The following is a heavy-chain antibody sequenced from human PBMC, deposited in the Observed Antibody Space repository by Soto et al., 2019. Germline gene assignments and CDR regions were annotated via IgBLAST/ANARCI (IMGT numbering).Heavy chain of an antibody. J-gene: IGHJ4*02. V-gene: IGHV1-2*02. D-gene: IGHD6-19*01. CDR2: INPNSGGT. CDR1: GHSFSGFY. Sequence: AAVKVACKASGHSFSGFYMHWVRQAPGQGLEWMGWINPNSGGTKSAEKFQGRVTMTRDTSISTAYMELSRLTSDDTAVYYCASAAVTGTAGLDFWGQVTQVTVSS. CDR3: ASAAVTGTAGLDF.